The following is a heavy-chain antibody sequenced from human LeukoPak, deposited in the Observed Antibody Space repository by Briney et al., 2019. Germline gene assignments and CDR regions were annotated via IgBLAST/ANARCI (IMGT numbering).Heavy chain of an antibody. CDR1: GGSISSYY. CDR3: ARVVGYGSGSYYNTGGDYFDY. J-gene: IGHJ4*02. Sequence: SETLSLTCTVSGGSISSYYWSWIRQPPGKGLEWIGYIYYSGSTNYNPSLKSRVTISVDTSKNQFSLKLSSVTAADTAVYYCARVVGYGSGSYYNTGGDYFDYWGQGTLVTVSS. D-gene: IGHD3-10*01. CDR2: IYYSGST. V-gene: IGHV4-59*01.